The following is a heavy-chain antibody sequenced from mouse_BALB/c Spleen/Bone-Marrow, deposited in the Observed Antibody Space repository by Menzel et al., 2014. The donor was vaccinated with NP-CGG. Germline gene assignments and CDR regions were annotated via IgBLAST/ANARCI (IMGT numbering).Heavy chain of an antibody. Sequence: QVQLQQSGAELARPGASVKMSCKASGYTFTSYTMHWVKQRPGQGLEWIGYINPSSGYTNYNQKFKDKATLTADKSSSTAYMQLSSLTSEDSAVYCCAYGNYGYAMDYWGQGTSVTVSS. J-gene: IGHJ4*01. CDR1: GYTFTSYT. D-gene: IGHD2-10*02. CDR3: AYGNYGYAMDY. CDR2: INPSSGYT. V-gene: IGHV1-4*01.